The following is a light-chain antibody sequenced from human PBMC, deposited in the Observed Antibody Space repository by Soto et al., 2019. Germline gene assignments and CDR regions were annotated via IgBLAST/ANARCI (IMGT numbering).Light chain of an antibody. CDR1: SSDVGGYNY. J-gene: IGLJ1*01. CDR2: EVS. V-gene: IGLV2-14*01. Sequence: QSVLTQPASVSGSPGQSITISCTGTSSDVGGYNYDSWYQQHPGKAPKLMIYEVSNRPSGVSNRFSGSKSGNTASLTISGLQAEDEADYYCSSYTSSSTIYVFGTGTKVTVL. CDR3: SSYTSSSTIYV.